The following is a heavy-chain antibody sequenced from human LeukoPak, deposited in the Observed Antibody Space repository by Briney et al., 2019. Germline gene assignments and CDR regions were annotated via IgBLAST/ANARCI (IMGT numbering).Heavy chain of an antibody. D-gene: IGHD3-10*01. CDR3: AKDPGFMVRGARGYFDY. J-gene: IGHJ4*02. Sequence: GGSLRLSCAASGFTFSSYGMHWVRQAPGKGLEWVAFIRYDGSNKYYADSVKGRFAISRDNSKNTLYLQMNSLRAEDTAVYYCAKDPGFMVRGARGYFDYWGQGTLVTVSS. V-gene: IGHV3-30*02. CDR2: IRYDGSNK. CDR1: GFTFSSYG.